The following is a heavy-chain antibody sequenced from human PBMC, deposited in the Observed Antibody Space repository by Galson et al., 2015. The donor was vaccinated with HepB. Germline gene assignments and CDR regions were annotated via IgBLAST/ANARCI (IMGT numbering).Heavy chain of an antibody. Sequence: SLTCAVYGGSFSGYYWSWIRQPPGKGLEWIGEINHSGSTNYNPSLKSRVTISVDTSKNQFSLKLSSVTAADTAVYYCARDLSSSWYAWWHGMDVWGQGTTVTVSS. CDR2: INHSGST. CDR1: GGSFSGYY. J-gene: IGHJ6*02. V-gene: IGHV4-34*01. CDR3: ARDLSSSWYAWWHGMDV. D-gene: IGHD6-13*01.